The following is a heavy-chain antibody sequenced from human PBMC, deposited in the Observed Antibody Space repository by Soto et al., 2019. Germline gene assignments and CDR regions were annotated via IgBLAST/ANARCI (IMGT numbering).Heavy chain of an antibody. CDR1: GGSISSYY. Sequence: SETLSLTCTVSGGSISSYYWSWIRQPPGKGLEWIGYIYYSGSTNYNPSLKSRVTISVDTSKNQFSLKLSSVTAADTAVYYCARAPEGYYFDYWGQGTLVPVSS. V-gene: IGHV4-59*01. D-gene: IGHD2-15*01. CDR3: ARAPEGYYFDY. J-gene: IGHJ4*02. CDR2: IYYSGST.